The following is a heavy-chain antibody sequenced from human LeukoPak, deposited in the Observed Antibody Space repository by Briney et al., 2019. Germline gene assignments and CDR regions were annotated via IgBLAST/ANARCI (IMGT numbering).Heavy chain of an antibody. CDR3: AREYYYGSGSYYPPHYYYGMDV. V-gene: IGHV1-69*04. J-gene: IGHJ6*02. Sequence: GASVKVSCKASGGTFSSYAISWVRQAPGQGLEWMGRIIPILGIANYAQKFQGRVTITADKSTSTAYMELSSLRSEDTAVYYCAREYYYGSGSYYPPHYYYGMDVWGQGTTVTVSS. CDR1: GGTFSSYA. CDR2: IIPILGIA. D-gene: IGHD3-10*01.